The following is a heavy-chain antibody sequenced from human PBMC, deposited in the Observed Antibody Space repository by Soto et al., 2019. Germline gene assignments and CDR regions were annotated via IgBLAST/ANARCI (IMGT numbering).Heavy chain of an antibody. Sequence: SVKVSCKASGGTFSSYAISWVRQAPGQGLEWMGGIIPIFGTANYAQKFQGRLTITADRSTSTAYMELGSLTSEDTAVYYCARANCSTSSCYEWGNWGQGTLVTVSS. CDR1: GGTFSSYA. D-gene: IGHD2-2*01. CDR3: ARANCSTSSCYEWGN. J-gene: IGHJ4*02. V-gene: IGHV1-69*06. CDR2: IIPIFGTA.